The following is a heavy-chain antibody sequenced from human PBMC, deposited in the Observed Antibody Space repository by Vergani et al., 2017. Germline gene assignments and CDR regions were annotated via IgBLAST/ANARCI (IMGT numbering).Heavy chain of an antibody. CDR3: ARDCPGGGGDCSAGWYFDL. CDR2: IYSGGST. J-gene: IGHJ2*01. D-gene: IGHD2-21*02. Sequence: EVQLVESGGGLVKPGGSLRLSCAASGFTVSNNYMNWVRQAPGKGLEWVSIIYSGGSTYYADSVKGRFTISRDNSKNTLYLQMNSLRAEDTAVYYCARDCPGGGGDCSAGWYFDLWGRGTLVTVSS. CDR1: GFTVSNNY. V-gene: IGHV3-66*02.